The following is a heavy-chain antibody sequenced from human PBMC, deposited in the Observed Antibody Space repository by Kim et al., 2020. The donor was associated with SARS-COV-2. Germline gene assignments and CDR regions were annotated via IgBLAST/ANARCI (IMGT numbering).Heavy chain of an antibody. D-gene: IGHD3-22*01. Sequence: ASVKVSCKVSGYTLTELSMHWVRQAPGKGLEWMGGFDPEDGETIYAQKFQGRVTMTEDTSTDTAYMELSSLRSEDTAVYYCATAPITQYYYDSSGYYFPYWGQGTLVTVSS. J-gene: IGHJ4*02. CDR2: FDPEDGET. CDR1: GYTLTELS. CDR3: ATAPITQYYYDSSGYYFPY. V-gene: IGHV1-24*01.